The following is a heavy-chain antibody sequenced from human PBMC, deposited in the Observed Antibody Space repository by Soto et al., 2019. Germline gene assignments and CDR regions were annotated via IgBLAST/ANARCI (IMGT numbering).Heavy chain of an antibody. CDR1: GGSISSYY. V-gene: IGHV4-4*07. D-gene: IGHD3-3*01. J-gene: IGHJ6*02. CDR2: IYTSGCT. CDR3: ARDYYDFWRGVHYYGMDV. Sequence: SETLSLTCTVSGGSISSYYWSWIRQPAGKGLEWIGRIYTSGCTNYNPSLKSRVTMSVDTSKNQFSLKLSSVTAADTAVYYCARDYYDFWRGVHYYGMDVWGQGTTVTVSS.